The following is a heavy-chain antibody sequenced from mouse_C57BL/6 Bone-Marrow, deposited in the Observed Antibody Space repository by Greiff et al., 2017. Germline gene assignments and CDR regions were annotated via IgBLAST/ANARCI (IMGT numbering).Heavy chain of an antibody. Sequence: QVQLQQSGAELVRPGASVTLSCQASGYTFTDYDMHWVKQTPVHGLEWIGAIDPEPGGTAYNQKFKGKAILTADKSSSTAYMELRSLTSEDAAVDYCTRKGDYVGARDDWGQGTSVTVAS. CDR2: IDPEPGGT. CDR1: GYTFTDYD. CDR3: TRKGDYVGARDD. J-gene: IGHJ4*01. V-gene: IGHV1-15*01. D-gene: IGHD2-4*01.